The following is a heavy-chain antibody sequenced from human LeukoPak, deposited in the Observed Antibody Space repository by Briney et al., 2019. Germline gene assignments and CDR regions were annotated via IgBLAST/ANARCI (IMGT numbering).Heavy chain of an antibody. CDR3: ASLGN. D-gene: IGHD1-1*01. CDR1: GFPFSDYW. V-gene: IGHV3-7*01. Sequence: GGSLRLSCAASGFPFSDYWMNWVRQAPGKGLEWVANIKQDGSEKFYVDSEKGRFTISRDNAKNSLFLQMNSLRADDTAVYYCASLGNWGQGTLVTVSS. CDR2: IKQDGSEK. J-gene: IGHJ4*02.